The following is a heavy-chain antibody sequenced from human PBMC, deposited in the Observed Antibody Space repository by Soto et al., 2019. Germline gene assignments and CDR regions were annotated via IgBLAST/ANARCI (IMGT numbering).Heavy chain of an antibody. CDR1: GGSISSHY. Sequence: SETLSLTCTVSGGSISSHYWSWIRQPPGKGLEWIGYIYYTGLSNSNPSLNSRVTMSVDTSKNQFSLKLISVTAADTAMYYCARVDSSGSYFDYWGQGTLVTVSS. V-gene: IGHV4-59*11. D-gene: IGHD3-22*01. CDR3: ARVDSSGSYFDY. J-gene: IGHJ4*02. CDR2: IYYTGLS.